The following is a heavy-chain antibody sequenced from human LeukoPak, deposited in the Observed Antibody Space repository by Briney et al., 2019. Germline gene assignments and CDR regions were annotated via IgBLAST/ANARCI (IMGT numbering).Heavy chain of an antibody. J-gene: IGHJ3*02. CDR1: GFTFSSYG. CDR3: ARDLLRRRAPFDI. V-gene: IGHV3-30*02. Sequence: GGSLRLSCAASGFTFSSYGMHWVRQAPGKGLEWVAYIQYDGSNQQYADSVKGRFIISRDRSKNIPYLQMNSLRAEDTAVYYCARDLLRRRAPFDIWGQGTMVTVSS. D-gene: IGHD5-24*01. CDR2: IQYDGSNQ.